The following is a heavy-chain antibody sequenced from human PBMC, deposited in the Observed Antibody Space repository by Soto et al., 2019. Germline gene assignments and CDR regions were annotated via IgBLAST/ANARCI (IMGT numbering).Heavy chain of an antibody. D-gene: IGHD2-2*01. Sequence: GESLKISCKGSGYSFTSYWISWVRQMPGKGLEWMGRIDPSDSYTNYSPSFQGHVTISADKSISTAYLQWSSLKASDTAMYYCARLLMGYCSSTSCYQYPYYYYGMDVWGQGTTVTVSS. CDR1: GYSFTSYW. CDR3: ARLLMGYCSSTSCYQYPYYYYGMDV. CDR2: IDPSDSYT. J-gene: IGHJ6*02. V-gene: IGHV5-10-1*01.